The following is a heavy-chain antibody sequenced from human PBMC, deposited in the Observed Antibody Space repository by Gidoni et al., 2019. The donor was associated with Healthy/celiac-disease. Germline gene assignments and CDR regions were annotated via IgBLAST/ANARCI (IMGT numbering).Heavy chain of an antibody. J-gene: IGHJ6*03. CDR3: ATNIAARRSYYYYYMDV. V-gene: IGHV4-59*01. CDR2: IYYSGST. D-gene: IGHD6-6*01. Sequence: QVQLQESGPGLVKPSETLSLTCTVSGGSISSYYWSWIRQPPGKGLEWIGYIYYSGSTNYNPSLKSRVTISVDTSKNQFSLKLSSVTAADTAVYYCATNIAARRSYYYYYMDVWGKGTTVTVSS. CDR1: GGSISSYY.